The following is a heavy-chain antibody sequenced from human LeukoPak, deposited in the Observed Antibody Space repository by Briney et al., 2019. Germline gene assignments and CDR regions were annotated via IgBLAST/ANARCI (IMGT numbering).Heavy chain of an antibody. J-gene: IGHJ4*02. CDR2: IGGTGVRT. CDR3: ARHTWQWLPFDD. D-gene: IGHD5-12*01. Sequence: GGSLRLSCASSGFTFSSYAMSWVRQAPGKGLEWVSTIGGTGVRTYYADSVKGRFTISRDNSKNTLYLQMNSLRAEDTAIYYCARHTWQWLPFDDWGQGTQVTISS. V-gene: IGHV3-23*01. CDR1: GFTFSSYA.